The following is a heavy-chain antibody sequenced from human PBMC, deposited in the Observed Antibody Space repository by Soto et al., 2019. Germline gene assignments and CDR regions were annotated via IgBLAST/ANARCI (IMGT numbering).Heavy chain of an antibody. Sequence: ASVKLSCTASGYTFTDYFIHWVRQAPGQGLEWMGWINPKSGGTNYAQRFQGRVTMTRDTSISTVYMDLSGLRSDDTATYHCVKTYDGSGQTSLYGDTCGQGSPVT. J-gene: IGHJ5*02. CDR2: INPKSGGT. D-gene: IGHD3-22*01. V-gene: IGHV1-2*02. CDR1: GYTFTDYF. CDR3: VKTYDGSGQTSLYGDT.